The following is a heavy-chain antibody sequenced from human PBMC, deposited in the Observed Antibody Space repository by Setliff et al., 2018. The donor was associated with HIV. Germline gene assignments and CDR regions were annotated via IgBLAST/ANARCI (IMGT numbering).Heavy chain of an antibody. D-gene: IGHD6-13*01. J-gene: IGHJ1*01. V-gene: IGHV1-2*02. CDR3: ARGRIAAAAKYFQH. Sequence: ASVKVSCKASGYTFTDYFLHWVRQAPGQGLEWMGWINPNNGDTIYAQKFQGRVTMTRDTSISTAYMELSRLRSDDTAVYYCARGRIAAAAKYFQHWGQGTLVTVSS. CDR1: GYTFTDYF. CDR2: INPNNGDT.